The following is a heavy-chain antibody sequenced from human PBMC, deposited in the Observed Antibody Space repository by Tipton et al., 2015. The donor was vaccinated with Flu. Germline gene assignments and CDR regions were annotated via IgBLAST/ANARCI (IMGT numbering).Heavy chain of an antibody. V-gene: IGHV3-23*01. CDR1: GFTFSDSA. CDR2: IGGSGDNT. D-gene: IGHD7-27*01. CDR3: AKDFNWGST. Sequence: SLRLSCAASGFTFSDSAMNWVRQAPGKGLEWVSDIGGSGDNTHYADSVKGRFTISRDNSKNTLYLQMNNLRPEDTAIYYCAKDFNWGSTWGQGTLVTVSS. J-gene: IGHJ4*02.